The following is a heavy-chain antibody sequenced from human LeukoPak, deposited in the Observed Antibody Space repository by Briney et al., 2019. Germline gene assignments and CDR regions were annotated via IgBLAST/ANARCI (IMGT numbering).Heavy chain of an antibody. D-gene: IGHD5-18*01. CDR1: GYTFTSYY. V-gene: IGHV1-46*03. J-gene: IGHJ4*02. CDR2: INPSGGST. CDR3: ARNTSDTAMGAAVDY. Sequence: ASVKVSCKASGYTFTSYYMHWVRQAPGQGLEWMGIINPSGGSTSYAQKFQGRVTMTRDTSTSTVYMELSSLRSEDTAVYYCARNTSDTAMGAAVDYWGQGTLVTVSS.